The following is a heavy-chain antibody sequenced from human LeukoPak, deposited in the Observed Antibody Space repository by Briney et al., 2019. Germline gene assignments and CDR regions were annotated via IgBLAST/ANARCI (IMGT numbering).Heavy chain of an antibody. CDR1: GFTFSSYS. Sequence: GGSLRLSCAASGFTFSSYSMNWVRQAPGKGLEWVSSISSSSSYIYYADSVKGRFTISKDNAKNSLYLQMNSLRAEDTAVYYCARGGDVYCSSTSCSAFDYWGQGTLVTVSS. V-gene: IGHV3-21*01. D-gene: IGHD2-2*01. J-gene: IGHJ4*02. CDR2: ISSSSSYI. CDR3: ARGGDVYCSSTSCSAFDY.